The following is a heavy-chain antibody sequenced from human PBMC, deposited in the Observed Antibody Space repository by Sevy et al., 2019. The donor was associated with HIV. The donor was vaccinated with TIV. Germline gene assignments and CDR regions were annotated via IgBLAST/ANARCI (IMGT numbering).Heavy chain of an antibody. CDR2: ITNSGSSV. CDR1: GFIFSSYE. CDR3: ARDLPPSATTVSHFDY. V-gene: IGHV3-48*03. D-gene: IGHD4-17*01. J-gene: IGHJ4*02. Sequence: GGSLRLSCVASGFIFSSYEMNRVRQAPGKGLEWVSYITNSGSSVYYSDSVRGRFTISRDNAKNSLFLQMNSLRAEDTALYYCARDLPPSATTVSHFDYWGRGTLVTVSS.